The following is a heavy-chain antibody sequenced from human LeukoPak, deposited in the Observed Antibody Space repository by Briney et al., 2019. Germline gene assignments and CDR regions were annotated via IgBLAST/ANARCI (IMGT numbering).Heavy chain of an antibody. CDR1: GFTFSNAW. CDR3: VTEVSSYYGMDV. V-gene: IGHV3-15*01. J-gene: IGHJ6*02. CDR2: IRSKGDGETT. Sequence: PGGSLRLSCAASGFTFSNAWMNWVRQAPGKGLDWVARIRSKGDGETTNYAAPVRGRFTISRDDSKTTLFLQMNSLKIEDTAVYFCVTEVSSYYGMDVWGQGTTVTVSS.